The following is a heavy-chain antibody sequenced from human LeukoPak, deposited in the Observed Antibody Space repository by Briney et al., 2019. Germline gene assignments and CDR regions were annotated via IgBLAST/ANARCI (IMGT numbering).Heavy chain of an antibody. J-gene: IGHJ3*02. CDR1: GFTFSSYG. V-gene: IGHV3-30*18. CDR3: VKAPLPGAVPIEI. D-gene: IGHD3-16*01. CDR2: ISYDGSNK. Sequence: GGSLRHSCAVSGFTFSSYGMHWVRQAPGKGLEWVAVISYDGSNKYYADSVKGRFTISRDNSKKTLYLQMNSLRAEDTAVYYCVKAPLPGAVPIEIWGQGTMVTVSS.